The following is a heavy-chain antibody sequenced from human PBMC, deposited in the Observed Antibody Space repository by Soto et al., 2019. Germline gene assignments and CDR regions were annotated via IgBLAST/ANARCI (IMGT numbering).Heavy chain of an antibody. CDR1: GYTFTSYY. D-gene: IGHD6-19*01. CDR2: INPSGGST. Sequence: QVQLVQSGAEVKKPGASVKVSCKASGYTFTSYYMHWVRQAPGQGLEWMGIINPSGGSTSYAQKSQGRVTITXXTXTXXGYMELSSLRSEDTAVYYCARDPIAVGSYRGAFDIWGQGTMVTVSS. V-gene: IGHV1-46*01. CDR3: ARDPIAVGSYRGAFDI. J-gene: IGHJ3*02.